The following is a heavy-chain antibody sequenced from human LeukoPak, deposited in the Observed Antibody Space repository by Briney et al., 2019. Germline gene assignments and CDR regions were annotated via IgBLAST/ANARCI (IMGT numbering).Heavy chain of an antibody. CDR3: ARASNSRPDY. V-gene: IGHV4-34*01. CDR1: GGSFSGYY. Sequence: SETLSLTCAVYGGSFSGYYWGWIRQPPGKGLEWIGEINHSGSTNYNPSLKSRVTISVDTSKNQFSLELSSVTAADTAVYYCARASNSRPDYWGQGTLVTVSS. D-gene: IGHD2-21*01. J-gene: IGHJ4*02. CDR2: INHSGST.